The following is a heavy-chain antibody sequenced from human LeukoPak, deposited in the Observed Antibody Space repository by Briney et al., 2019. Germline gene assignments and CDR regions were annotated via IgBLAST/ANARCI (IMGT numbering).Heavy chain of an antibody. D-gene: IGHD3-10*01. CDR2: ISYDGSNK. Sequence: GGSRRLSCAAYGFTFSNYGMHWVRQAPGKGLEWVAVISYDGSNKYYADSVKGRFTISRDNSKNTLYLQMNSLRADDTAVYYCAKDAMVRGATTHYFDYWGQGTLVTVSS. CDR3: AKDAMVRGATTHYFDY. CDR1: GFTFSNYG. V-gene: IGHV3-30*18. J-gene: IGHJ4*02.